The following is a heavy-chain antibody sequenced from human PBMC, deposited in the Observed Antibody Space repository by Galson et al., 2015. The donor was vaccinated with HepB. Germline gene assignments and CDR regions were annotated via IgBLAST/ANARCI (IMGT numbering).Heavy chain of an antibody. J-gene: IGHJ4*02. CDR2: IYPGDSDT. CDR3: ARSPTNWLSPTSSDY. CDR1: GYSFTSYW. D-gene: IGHD2-8*01. Sequence: QSGAEVKKPGESLKISCTTPGYSFTSYWIGWVRQMPGKGLEWMGVIYPGDSDTRYNPSFQGQVTISADESINTAYLQWSRLKASDTATYYCARSPTNWLSPTSSDYWGQGTLVTVSS. V-gene: IGHV5-51*03.